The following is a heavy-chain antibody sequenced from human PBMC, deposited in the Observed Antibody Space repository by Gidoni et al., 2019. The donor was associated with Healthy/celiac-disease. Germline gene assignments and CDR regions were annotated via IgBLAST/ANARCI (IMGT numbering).Heavy chain of an antibody. CDR3: ARDGGEWERDWYFDL. D-gene: IGHD1-26*01. J-gene: IGHJ2*01. Sequence: EVQLVESGGGLVQPGGSLRLSCAASGFTFSSYDMHWVSQATGKGLEWVSAIGTAGDTYYPGSVKGRFTISRENARNSLYLQMNSLRAGDTAVYYCARDGGEWERDWYFDLWGRGTLVTVSS. V-gene: IGHV3-13*01. CDR2: IGTAGDT. CDR1: GFTFSSYD.